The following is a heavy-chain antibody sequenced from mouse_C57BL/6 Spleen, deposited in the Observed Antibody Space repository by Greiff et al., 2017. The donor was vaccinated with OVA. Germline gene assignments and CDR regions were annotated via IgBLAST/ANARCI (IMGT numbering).Heavy chain of an antibody. V-gene: IGHV1-82*01. CDR3: ASGGSSSAWFAY. CDR2: IYPGDGDT. J-gene: IGHJ3*01. D-gene: IGHD1-1*01. CDR1: GYAFSSSW. Sequence: QVQLKQSGPELVKPGASVKISCKASGYAFSSSWMNWVKQRPGKGLEWIGRIYPGDGDTNYNGKFKGKATLTADKSSSTAYMQLSSLTSEDSAVYFCASGGSSSAWFAYWGQGTLVTVSA.